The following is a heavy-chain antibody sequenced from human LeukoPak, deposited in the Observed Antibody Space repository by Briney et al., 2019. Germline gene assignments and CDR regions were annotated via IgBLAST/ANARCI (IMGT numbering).Heavy chain of an antibody. CDR3: ARARYANAWYAFDI. Sequence: SETLSLTCTVSGGSISSYYWSWIRQPPGKGLEWIAYLSHSGSSDSNPSLTSRVTTLVDTSKNQFSLKLTSVTAADTAVYYCARARYANAWYAFDIWGHGTMVTVSS. J-gene: IGHJ3*02. CDR1: GGSISSYY. D-gene: IGHD2-2*01. CDR2: LSHSGSS. V-gene: IGHV4-59*01.